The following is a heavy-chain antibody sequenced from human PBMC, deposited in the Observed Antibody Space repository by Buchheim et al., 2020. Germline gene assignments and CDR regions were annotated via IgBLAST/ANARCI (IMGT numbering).Heavy chain of an antibody. J-gene: IGHJ4*02. CDR2: INPNSGDT. D-gene: IGHD3-22*01. CDR3: ASGRRVAAYYYDGFYYSDY. Sequence: QVQLVQSGAEVKKPGASVKVSCKASGYTFTGYYLHWVRQAPGQGLEWMGRINPNSGDTNYAQKFQGRVTMTRDTSISTAYMELSSLRSDDTAVYYCASGRRVAAYYYDGFYYSDYWGQGTL. V-gene: IGHV1-2*06. CDR1: GYTFTGYY.